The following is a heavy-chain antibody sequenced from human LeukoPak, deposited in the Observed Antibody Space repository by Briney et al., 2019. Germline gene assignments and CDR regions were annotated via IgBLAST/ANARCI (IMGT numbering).Heavy chain of an antibody. D-gene: IGHD2-21*02. CDR3: AGYCGGDCYSGGNWFDP. CDR1: GYTFTSYA. J-gene: IGHJ5*02. Sequence: ASVKVSCKASGYTFTSYAMNWVRQAPGQGLEWMGWINTNTGNPTYAQGFTGRFVFSLDTSISTAYLQISSLKAEDTAVYYCAGYCGGDCYSGGNWFDPWGQGTLVTVSS. CDR2: INTNTGNP. V-gene: IGHV7-4-1*02.